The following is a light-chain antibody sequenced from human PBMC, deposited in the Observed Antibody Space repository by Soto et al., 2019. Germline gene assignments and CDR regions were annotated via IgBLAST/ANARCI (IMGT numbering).Light chain of an antibody. V-gene: IGKV3-15*01. CDR1: QSVSSN. CDR3: QQYNNWPPLT. Sequence: EMVRTQSASTLSVSAGERETLSCRASQSVSSNLAWYQQKPGQAPRLLIYGASTRATGIPARFSGSGSGTEFTLTISSLQSEDFAVYYCQQYNNWPPLTFGQGTKVDIK. J-gene: IGKJ1*01. CDR2: GAS.